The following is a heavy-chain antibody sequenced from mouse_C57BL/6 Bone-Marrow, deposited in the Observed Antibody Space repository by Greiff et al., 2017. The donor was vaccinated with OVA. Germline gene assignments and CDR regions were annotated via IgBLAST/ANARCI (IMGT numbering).Heavy chain of an antibody. D-gene: IGHD1-1*01. Sequence: EVMLVESGGGLVQPGESLKLSCESNEYAFPSHDMSWVRQTPEKRLELVAAINSDGGSTYYPDTMERRFIISRDNTKKTLYLQMSSLRSEDTALYYCARHGYYYGSSYDAMDYWGQGTSVTVSS. CDR2: INSDGGST. CDR1: EYAFPSHD. V-gene: IGHV5-2*01. J-gene: IGHJ4*01. CDR3: ARHGYYYGSSYDAMDY.